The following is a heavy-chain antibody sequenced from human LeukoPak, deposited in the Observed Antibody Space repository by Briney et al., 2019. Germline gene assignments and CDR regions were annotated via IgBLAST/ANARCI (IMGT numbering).Heavy chain of an antibody. CDR1: GYSLSSGYY. D-gene: IGHD2-21*01. Sequence: SETLSLTCAVSGYSLSSGYYWGWIRQPPGKGLEWIGSIYHSGITYYNPSLKSRVTISVDTSKNQFSLKLSSVTAADTAVYYCARRVGVALDYWGQGTLVTVSS. V-gene: IGHV4-38-2*01. CDR3: ARRVGVALDY. CDR2: IYHSGIT. J-gene: IGHJ4*02.